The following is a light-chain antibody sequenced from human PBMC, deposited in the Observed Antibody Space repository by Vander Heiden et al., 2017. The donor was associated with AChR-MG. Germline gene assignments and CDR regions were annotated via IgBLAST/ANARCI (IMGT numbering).Light chain of an antibody. V-gene: IGKV1-39*01. J-gene: IGKJ2*01. CDR1: QDIINY. CDR2: VAS. CDR3: QQSYSIPHT. Sequence: DIQMTQSPSSLSASVGDRVTITCRASQDIINYINWYQQKPGIAPKLLMYVASSLQSGVPSRFSGSGSGTDFTLTISSLQPEDFATYYCQQSYSIPHTFGQGTKLEIK.